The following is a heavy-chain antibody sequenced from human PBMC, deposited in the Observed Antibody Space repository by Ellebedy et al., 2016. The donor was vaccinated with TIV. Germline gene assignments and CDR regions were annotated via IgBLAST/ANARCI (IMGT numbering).Heavy chain of an antibody. Sequence: ASVKVSCKASGYTFSNYYVHWVRHAPGQGLEWVAVINPSGASTSYPQRFQGRVTMTKDTATSTVYMELTNLRSEDTAVYYCATLVGPTTGGLDYWGQGTVVTVSS. CDR3: ATLVGPTTGGLDY. CDR1: GYTFSNYY. V-gene: IGHV1-46*01. D-gene: IGHD1-26*01. J-gene: IGHJ4*02. CDR2: INPSGAST.